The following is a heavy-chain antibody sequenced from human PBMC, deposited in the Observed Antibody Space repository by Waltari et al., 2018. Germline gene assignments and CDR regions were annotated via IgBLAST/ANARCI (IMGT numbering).Heavy chain of an antibody. CDR2: ITPRVGIT. CDR3: ARGYSSSWYGGFDP. V-gene: IGHV1-46*03. CDR1: GYTFTSYY. Sequence: QVQLVQSGAEVKKPGASVKVSCKASGYTFTSYYMHWVRQAPGQGLEWMGIITPRVGITSYAQKSQGRVTMTRDTSTSTVYMELSSLRSEDTTVYYCARGYSSSWYGGFDPWGQGTLVTVSS. D-gene: IGHD6-13*01. J-gene: IGHJ5*02.